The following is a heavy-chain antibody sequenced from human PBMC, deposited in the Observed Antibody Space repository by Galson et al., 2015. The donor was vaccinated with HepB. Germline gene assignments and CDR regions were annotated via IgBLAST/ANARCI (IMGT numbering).Heavy chain of an antibody. Sequence: QSGAEVKKPGTSVKVSCKASGYTFSSYSVTWVRQAPGQGLEWMGWISAYNHNTHYARQLQGRVTMTTDTSASTAYMELRSLRSDDTAVYYCARGALVVFIDATQNNWFDPWGQGTLVTVSS. D-gene: IGHD2-15*01. CDR1: GYTFSSYS. J-gene: IGHJ5*02. CDR2: ISAYNHNT. CDR3: ARGALVVFIDATQNNWFDP. V-gene: IGHV1-18*01.